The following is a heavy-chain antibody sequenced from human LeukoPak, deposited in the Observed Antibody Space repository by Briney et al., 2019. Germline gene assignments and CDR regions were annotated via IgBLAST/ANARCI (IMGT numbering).Heavy chain of an antibody. CDR2: IKQDGSEK. CDR1: GFTFSSYW. CDR3: ARIGGDSSGSYAFDI. J-gene: IGHJ3*02. Sequence: GGSLRLSCAASGFTFSSYWMSWVRQAPGKGLEWVANIKQDGSEKYYVDSVKGRFTISRDNAKNSLYLQRNSLRAEDTAVYYCARIGGDSSGSYAFDIWGQGTMVTVSS. D-gene: IGHD3-22*01. V-gene: IGHV3-7*01.